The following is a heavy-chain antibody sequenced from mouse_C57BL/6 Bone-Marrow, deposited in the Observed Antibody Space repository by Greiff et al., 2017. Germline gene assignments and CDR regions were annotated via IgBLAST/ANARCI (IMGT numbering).Heavy chain of an antibody. CDR1: GYAFSSSW. V-gene: IGHV1-82*01. Sequence: QVQLQQSGPELVKPGASVKISCKASGYAFSSSWMNWVKQRPGKGLEWIGRIYPGDGDTNYNGKFKGKATLTADKSSSTAYMQLSSLTSEDSAVYFCARSKGHYDYDDWFAYWGQGTLVTVSA. CDR2: IYPGDGDT. CDR3: ARSKGHYDYDDWFAY. J-gene: IGHJ3*01. D-gene: IGHD2-4*01.